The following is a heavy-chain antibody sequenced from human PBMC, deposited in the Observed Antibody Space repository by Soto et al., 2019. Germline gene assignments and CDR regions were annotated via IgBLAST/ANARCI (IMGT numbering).Heavy chain of an antibody. Sequence: SETLSLTCTVSGGSISSYYWSWIRQPPGKGLEWIGYIFHSGSTNYNPSLKSRVSISVDTSKSHFSLKLTSVTAADTAVYYCARSVFPWGRGTLVTVS. CDR2: IFHSGST. V-gene: IGHV4-59*12. CDR1: GGSISSYY. CDR3: ARSVFP. J-gene: IGHJ5*02.